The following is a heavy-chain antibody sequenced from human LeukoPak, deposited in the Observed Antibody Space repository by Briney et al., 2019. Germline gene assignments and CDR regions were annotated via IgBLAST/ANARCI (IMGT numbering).Heavy chain of an antibody. CDR1: GGSFSGYY. Sequence: SETLSLTCAVYGGSFSGYYWSWIRQPPGKGLEWIGEINHSGSTNYNPSLKSRVTISVDTSKNQFSLKLSSVTAADTAVYYCARGIAEAALDYWGQGTLVTASS. CDR3: ARGIAEAALDY. CDR2: INHSGST. J-gene: IGHJ4*02. D-gene: IGHD6-19*01. V-gene: IGHV4-34*01.